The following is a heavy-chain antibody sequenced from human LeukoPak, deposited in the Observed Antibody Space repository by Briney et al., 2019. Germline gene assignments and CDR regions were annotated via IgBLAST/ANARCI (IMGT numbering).Heavy chain of an antibody. CDR2: IKQDGSEK. V-gene: IGHV3-7*01. J-gene: IGHJ4*02. CDR3: AAGGGLTWFGGGTEFDY. CDR1: GFTFSSYW. Sequence: GGSLRLSCAASGFTFSSYWMSWVRQAPGKGLEWVANIKQDGSEKYYVDSVKGRFTVSRDNAKNSLYLQMNSLKADDTAVYYCAAGGGLTWFGGGTEFDYWGQGTLVTVSS. D-gene: IGHD3-10*01.